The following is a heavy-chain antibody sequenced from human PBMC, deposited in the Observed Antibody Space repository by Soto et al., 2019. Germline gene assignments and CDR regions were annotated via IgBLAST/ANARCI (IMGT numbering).Heavy chain of an antibody. CDR2: ISGSGGST. CDR1: GFTFSSYA. D-gene: IGHD3-3*01. V-gene: IGHV3-23*01. J-gene: IGHJ6*02. CDR3: AKDNLVIFGGVIHGLGMDV. Sequence: GGSLTLSCAASGFTFSSYAMSWVRQAPGKGLEWVSAISGSGGSTYYADSVKGRFTISRDNSKNTLYLQMNSLRAEDTAVYYCAKDNLVIFGGVIHGLGMDVWGQGTTVTVAS.